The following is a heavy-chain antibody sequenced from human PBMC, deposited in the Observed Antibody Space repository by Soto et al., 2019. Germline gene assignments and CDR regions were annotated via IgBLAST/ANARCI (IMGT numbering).Heavy chain of an antibody. V-gene: IGHV4-30-4*01. Sequence: QVQLQESGPGLVKPSQTLSLTCTVSGGSISSGDYYWSWIRQPPGKGLEWIGYIYYSGSTYYNPSLKSRVTISVDTSKNQVSLTLGSVTAADTAVYYCARVGGFGATTIDYWGQGTLVTVSS. CDR3: ARVGGFGATTIDY. J-gene: IGHJ4*02. CDR1: GGSISSGDYY. CDR2: IYYSGST. D-gene: IGHD3-10*01.